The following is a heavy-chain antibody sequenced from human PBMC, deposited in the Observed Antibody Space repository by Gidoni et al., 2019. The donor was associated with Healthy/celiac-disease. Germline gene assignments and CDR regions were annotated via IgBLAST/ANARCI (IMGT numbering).Heavy chain of an antibody. D-gene: IGHD6-6*01. J-gene: IGHJ4*02. Sequence: SRVTISVDTSKNQFSLKLSSVTAADTAVYYCASPREYSSSPPFDYWGQGTLVTVSS. V-gene: IGHV4-30-2*04. CDR3: ASPREYSSSPPFDY.